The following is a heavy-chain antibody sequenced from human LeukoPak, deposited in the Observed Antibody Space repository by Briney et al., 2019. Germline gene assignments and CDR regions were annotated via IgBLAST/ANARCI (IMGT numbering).Heavy chain of an antibody. Sequence: ASVKVSCKASGYIFTTYYIHWVRQAPGQGLEWMGIINPSGGSTSYAQKFQGRVTMTRDTSTSTVYMELSSLRSEDTAVYYCARDSNYYDSSGYQYYFDYWGQGTLVTVSS. CDR1: GYIFTTYY. CDR3: ARDSNYYDSSGYQYYFDY. CDR2: INPSGGST. J-gene: IGHJ4*02. D-gene: IGHD3-22*01. V-gene: IGHV1-46*01.